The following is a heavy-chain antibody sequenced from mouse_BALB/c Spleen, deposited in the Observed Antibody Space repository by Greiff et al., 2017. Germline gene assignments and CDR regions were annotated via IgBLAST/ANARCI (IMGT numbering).Heavy chain of an antibody. V-gene: IGHV5-6-3*01. CDR1: GFTFSSYG. CDR2: INSNGGST. CDR3: ARRSFYGSSLYAMDY. J-gene: IGHJ4*01. Sequence: EVMLVESGGGLVQPGGSLKLSCAASGFTFSSYGMSWVRQTPDKRLELVATINSNGGSTYYPDSVKGRFTISRDDAKNTLYLQMSSLKSEDTAMYYCARRSFYGSSLYAMDYWGQGTSVTVSS. D-gene: IGHD1-1*01.